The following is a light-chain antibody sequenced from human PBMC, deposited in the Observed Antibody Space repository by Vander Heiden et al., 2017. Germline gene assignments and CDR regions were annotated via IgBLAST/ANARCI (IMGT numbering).Light chain of an antibody. CDR1: CTDIGGYNS. J-gene: IGLJ2*01. Sequence: QSALTRPSAATASPRQSITISCTRPCTDIGGYNSVSCYQQPPGKAPTLMIYDVINRPSRVSNRFSGSKSGNAASLTISGLQAENEANYYCSSCPRASTLVLFGGGTKLTVL. CDR3: SSCPRASTLVL. V-gene: IGLV2-14*03. CDR2: DVI.